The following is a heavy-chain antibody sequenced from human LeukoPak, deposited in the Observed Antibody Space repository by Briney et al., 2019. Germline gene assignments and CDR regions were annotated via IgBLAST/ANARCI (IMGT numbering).Heavy chain of an antibody. V-gene: IGHV3-20*04. D-gene: IGHD6-19*01. CDR1: GFTFDDYG. CDR3: ARTVSSAGWSDDAFDI. CDR2: INWDGGST. J-gene: IGHJ3*02. Sequence: PGGSLRLSCAASGFTFDDYGMSWARKAPGKGLEWVSGINWDGGSTSYADSVKGRFTISRDNAKNFLYLQMNSLRAEDTALHYCARTVSSAGWSDDAFDIWGQGTMVTVSS.